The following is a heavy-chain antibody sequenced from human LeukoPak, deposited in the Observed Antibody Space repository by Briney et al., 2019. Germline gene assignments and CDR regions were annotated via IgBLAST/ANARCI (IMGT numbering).Heavy chain of an antibody. J-gene: IGHJ2*01. D-gene: IGHD3-22*01. CDR2: IYPDDSDT. CDR3: ARLGYYDSSGYYGWYFDL. CDR1: GYSFTSYW. Sequence: GESLQISCKGSGYSFTSYWIGWVRQMPGKGLEWMGIIYPDDSDTRYSPSFQGQVTISADKSISTAYLQWSSLKASDTAMHYCARLGYYDSSGYYGWYFDLWGRGTLVTVSS. V-gene: IGHV5-51*01.